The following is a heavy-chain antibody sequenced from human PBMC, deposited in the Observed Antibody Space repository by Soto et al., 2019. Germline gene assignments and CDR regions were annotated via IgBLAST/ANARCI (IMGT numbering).Heavy chain of an antibody. Sequence: SGPTLVNPTQTLTLTCTFSGFSLSTSGMCVSWIRQPPGKALEWLALIDWDDDKYYSTSLKTRLTISKDTSKNQVVLTMTNMDPVDTATYYCARTFYDFWSGYRPHSTDYGMDVWGQGTTVTVSS. CDR2: IDWDDDK. V-gene: IGHV2-70*01. J-gene: IGHJ6*02. CDR3: ARTFYDFWSGYRPHSTDYGMDV. CDR1: GFSLSTSGMC. D-gene: IGHD3-3*01.